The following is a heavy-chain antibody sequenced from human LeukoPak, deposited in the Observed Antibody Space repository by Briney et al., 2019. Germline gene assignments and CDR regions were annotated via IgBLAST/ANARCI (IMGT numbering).Heavy chain of an antibody. J-gene: IGHJ4*02. Sequence: SETLSLTCTVSGGSISSYYWSWIRQPAGKGLERIGRFYISGSTNYNPSLKSRVTMSVDTSKNQFSLRLNSVTAADTAVYYCAREGSSTAHFDYWGQGTLVTVSS. CDR2: FYISGST. CDR1: GGSISSYY. CDR3: AREGSSTAHFDY. D-gene: IGHD4-11*01. V-gene: IGHV4-4*07.